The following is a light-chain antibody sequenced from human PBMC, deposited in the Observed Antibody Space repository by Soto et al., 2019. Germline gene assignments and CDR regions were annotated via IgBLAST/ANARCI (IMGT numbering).Light chain of an antibody. J-gene: IGLJ1*01. CDR3: AAWDDSLSVYV. CDR1: TSNIGSNT. CDR2: TST. Sequence: QSALAQPPSASGTPGQRVTISCSGSTSNIGSNTVSWYQHLPGTAPKLLIYTSTQRPSGVPDRFSASKSGTSASLAISGLRSDDEADYYCAAWDDSLSVYVFGNGTKVTVL. V-gene: IGLV1-44*01.